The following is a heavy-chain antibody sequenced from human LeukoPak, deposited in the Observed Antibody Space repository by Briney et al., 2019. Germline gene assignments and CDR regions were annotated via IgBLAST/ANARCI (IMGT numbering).Heavy chain of an antibody. CDR2: INTNTGNP. D-gene: IGHD2-2*01. V-gene: IGHV7-4-1*02. CDR1: GYTLTSDG. CDR3: ARALPGCGSTNCYGLET. J-gene: IGHJ5*02. Sequence: ASVKVSCKASGYTLTSDGMNWVRQAPGQGLEWMGWINTNTGNPTYGQGFTGRFVFSLDTSVNTAYLQISSLQAEDTAVYYCARALPGCGSTNCYGLETWGQGTLVTVSS.